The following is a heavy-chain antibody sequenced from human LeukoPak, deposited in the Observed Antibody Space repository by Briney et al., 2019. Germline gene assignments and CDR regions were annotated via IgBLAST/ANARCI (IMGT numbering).Heavy chain of an antibody. J-gene: IGHJ4*02. CDR2: ISDSGGST. V-gene: IGHV3-23*01. CDR1: GFTFSSSA. D-gene: IGHD5-18*01. Sequence: GGSLRLSCAASGFTFSSSAMSWVRQAPGKGLGWVSAISDSGGSTYCADSVKGRFTISRDNAKNSLYLQMNSLRAEDTAVYYCARDSVEEGAMVDTILDYWGQGTLVTVSS. CDR3: ARDSVEEGAMVDTILDY.